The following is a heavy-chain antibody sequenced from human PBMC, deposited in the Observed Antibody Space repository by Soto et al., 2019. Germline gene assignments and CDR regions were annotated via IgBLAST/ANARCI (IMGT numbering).Heavy chain of an antibody. D-gene: IGHD3-16*01. V-gene: IGHV3-30-3*02. CDR2: ISFDGANK. J-gene: IGHJ1*01. Sequence: GGSLRLSCAGSGFAFSNFPLHWVRQAPGKGLEWVAVISFDGANKYYADSVKGRFALSRDNSKNSLYLQIDSLGVEDTAVYYCATPYYFNHWGPGTLVTV. CDR1: GFAFSNFP. CDR3: ATPYYFNH.